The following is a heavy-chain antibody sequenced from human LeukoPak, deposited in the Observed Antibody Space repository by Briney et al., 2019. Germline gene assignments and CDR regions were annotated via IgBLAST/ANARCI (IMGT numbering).Heavy chain of an antibody. D-gene: IGHD4-17*01. V-gene: IGHV4-39*01. Sequence: PSETLSLTCTVSGGSISSSSYYRGWIRQPPGKGLEWIGSIYYSGSTYYNPSLKSRVTISVDTSKNQFSLKLSSVTAADTAVYYCARVPTVTFFDYWGQGTLVTVSS. CDR2: IYYSGST. J-gene: IGHJ4*02. CDR3: ARVPTVTFFDY. CDR1: GGSISSSSYY.